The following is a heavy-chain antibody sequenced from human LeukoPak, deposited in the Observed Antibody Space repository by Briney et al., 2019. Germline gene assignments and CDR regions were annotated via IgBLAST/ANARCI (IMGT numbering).Heavy chain of an antibody. D-gene: IGHD3-22*01. CDR3: ARDPRGPTTYDSSARDSLDY. J-gene: IGHJ4*02. CDR2: ILYDGSMQ. CDR1: GFTFSSYA. Sequence: GGSLRLSCAASGFTFSSYAMHWVRQAPGKGLEWLAVILYDGSMQYYAESMKGRLTISRDNSRNTVYMQMSSLRTEDTAVYYCARDPRGPTTYDSSARDSLDYWGQGTLVTVSS. V-gene: IGHV3-33*05.